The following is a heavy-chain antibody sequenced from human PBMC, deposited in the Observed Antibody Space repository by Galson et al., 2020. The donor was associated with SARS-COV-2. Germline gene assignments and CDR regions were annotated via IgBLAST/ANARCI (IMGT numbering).Heavy chain of an antibody. D-gene: IGHD3-16*01. CDR3: ARDRGKNWGERGYFDY. CDR2: ISSAGSDK. CDR1: GFTFSAYP. J-gene: IGHJ4*02. Sequence: GGSLRLSCAASGFTFSAYPMHWVRQAPGKGLEWVAVISSAGSDKYYADSVKRRFTISRDTSKTTLFLQMNSLRVDDTALYYCARDRGKNWGERGYFDYWGLGTLVTVSS. V-gene: IGHV3-30*04.